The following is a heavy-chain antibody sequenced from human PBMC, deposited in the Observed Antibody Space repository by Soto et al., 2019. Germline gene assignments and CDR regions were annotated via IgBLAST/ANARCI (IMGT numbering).Heavy chain of an antibody. D-gene: IGHD1-1*01. Sequence: QVRLVESGGDLVKPGGSLRLSCVGSGFIFGDYAMGWIRQAPGKGLEWISYISLSGYVTFVADSVKGRCTFSRDNRKNTLYVQMNSLTAGDTAVYYCVRWWNGFDYWGQGTLVTVSS. CDR1: GFIFGDYA. CDR2: ISLSGYVT. V-gene: IGHV3-11*01. J-gene: IGHJ4*02. CDR3: VRWWNGFDY.